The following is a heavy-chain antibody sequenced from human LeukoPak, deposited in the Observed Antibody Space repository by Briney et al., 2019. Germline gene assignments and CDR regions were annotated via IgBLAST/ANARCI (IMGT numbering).Heavy chain of an antibody. CDR2: ISYDGSNK. V-gene: IGHV3-30*04. J-gene: IGHJ5*02. CDR1: GFTFSNYP. Sequence: GGSLSLSCAASGFTFSNYPMHWVRQAPGKGLEWVAVISYDGSNKYYADSVKGRFTISRDNSKNTLYLQMNSLRAEDTAVYYCAKDLGGYGLNWFDPWGQGTLVTVSS. CDR3: AKDLGGYGLNWFDP. D-gene: IGHD5-12*01.